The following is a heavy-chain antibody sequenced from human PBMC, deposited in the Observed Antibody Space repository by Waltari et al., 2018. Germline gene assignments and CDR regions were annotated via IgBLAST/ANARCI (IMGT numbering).Heavy chain of an antibody. D-gene: IGHD5-18*01. CDR2: IYYSGSS. CDR3: ARKPVGYSYGSDS. CDR1: DDSISGYF. Sequence: QVQLQESGPGLVKPSETLSLSCTVSDDSISGYFWNWIRQPPGKGLEWIGYIYYSGSSNYDPSLQSRVTISLYTSTNQFSLTLTSVTSADTAVYYWARKPVGYSYGSDSSGQGTLVPVSS. J-gene: IGHJ4*02. V-gene: IGHV4-59*01.